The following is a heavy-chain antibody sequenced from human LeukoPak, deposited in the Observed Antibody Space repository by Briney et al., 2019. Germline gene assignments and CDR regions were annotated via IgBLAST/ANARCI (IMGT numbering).Heavy chain of an antibody. CDR2: INHSGST. J-gene: IGHJ4*02. CDR1: GGSFSGYY. Sequence: PSETLSLTCAVYGGSFSGYYWSWIRQPPGKGLEWIGEINHSGSTNYNPSLKSRVTISVDTSKNQFSLKLSSVTAADTAVYYCARDVPNNYYYDSSGYFDYWGQGTLVTVSS. V-gene: IGHV4-34*01. CDR3: ARDVPNNYYYDSSGYFDY. D-gene: IGHD3-22*01.